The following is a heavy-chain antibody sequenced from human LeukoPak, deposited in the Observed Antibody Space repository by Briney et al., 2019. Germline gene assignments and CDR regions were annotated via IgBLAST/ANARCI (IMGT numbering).Heavy chain of an antibody. D-gene: IGHD3-22*01. CDR3: VRSDYYDRNYFDY. CDR1: GFIVSSHY. Sequence: PGGSLRLSCAASGFIVSSHYMSWVRQAPGEGLEWVSVIYSGGSTYYADSVKGRFTISRDNSKNTAYLQMNSLRAEDTAVYYCVRSDYYDRNYFDYWGQGTLDTVST. CDR2: IYSGGST. J-gene: IGHJ4*02. V-gene: IGHV3-53*01.